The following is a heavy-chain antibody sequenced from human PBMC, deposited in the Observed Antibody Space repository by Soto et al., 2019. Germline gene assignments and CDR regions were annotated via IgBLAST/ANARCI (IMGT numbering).Heavy chain of an antibody. J-gene: IGHJ4*02. CDR1: GDSFSSYS. CDR2: IYYSGST. D-gene: IGHD3-10*01. Sequence: PSETLSLTCTVSGDSFSSYSWSWIRQPPGRGLDWIGYIYYSGSTTYNPSLKSRLTMSIXTXXNXXXLXLXXVTXAXTAIYYCAGDYAPGSYRFDYWGQGTLVTVSS. CDR3: AGDYAPGSYRFDY. V-gene: IGHV4-59*01.